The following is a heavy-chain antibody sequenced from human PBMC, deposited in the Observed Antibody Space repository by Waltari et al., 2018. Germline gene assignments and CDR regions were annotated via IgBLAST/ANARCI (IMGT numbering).Heavy chain of an antibody. CDR1: GGSISSYY. CDR2: IYTSGST. J-gene: IGHJ6*03. Sequence: QVQLQESGPGLVKPSETLSLTCTVSGGSISSYYWGWIRQPAGKGLEWIGRIYTSGSTNYNPSLKSRVTMSVDTSKNQFSLKLSSVTAADTAVYYCARDSGSYSYYYYYMDVWGKGTTVTVSS. V-gene: IGHV4-4*07. D-gene: IGHD1-26*01. CDR3: ARDSGSYSYYYYYMDV.